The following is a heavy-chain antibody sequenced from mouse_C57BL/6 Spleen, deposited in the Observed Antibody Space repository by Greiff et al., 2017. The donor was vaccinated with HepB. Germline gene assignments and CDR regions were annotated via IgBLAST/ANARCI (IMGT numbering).Heavy chain of an antibody. J-gene: IGHJ4*01. CDR1: GFSLTSYG. CDR3: ARNSYYGSSYDYAMDY. Sequence: QVQLKESGPGLVQPSQSLSIPCTVSGFSLTSYGVHWVRQSPGKGLEWLGVIWSGGSTDYNAAFISRLSISKDNSKSQVFFKMNSLQADDTAIYYCARNSYYGSSYDYAMDYWGQGTSVTVSS. V-gene: IGHV2-2*01. CDR2: IWSGGST. D-gene: IGHD1-1*01.